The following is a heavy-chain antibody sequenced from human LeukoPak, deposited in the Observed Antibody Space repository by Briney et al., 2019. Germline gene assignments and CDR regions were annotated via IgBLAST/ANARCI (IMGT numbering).Heavy chain of an antibody. V-gene: IGHV1-46*01. J-gene: IGHJ4*02. CDR3: ARDRGYCSGGSCYEGY. CDR2: INPSGGST. D-gene: IGHD2-15*01. Sequence: ASVKVSCKASGYTFTSYYMHWVRQAPGQGLEWMGVINPSGGSTSYAQKFQGRVTMTRDTSTSTVYMELSSLRSEDTAVYYCARDRGYCSGGSCYEGYWGQGTLVTVSS. CDR1: GYTFTSYY.